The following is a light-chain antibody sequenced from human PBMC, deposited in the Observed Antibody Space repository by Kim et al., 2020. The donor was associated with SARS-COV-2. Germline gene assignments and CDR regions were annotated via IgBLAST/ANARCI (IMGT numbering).Light chain of an antibody. CDR1: KLGDKY. Sequence: VSPGQTASITCSGDKLGDKYVCWYQQKPGQSPVLVIYQDSKRPSGIPERFSGSNSGNTVTLTISGTQAMDEADYYCQAWDSSTVVFGGGTQLTVL. V-gene: IGLV3-1*01. CDR2: QDS. J-gene: IGLJ2*01. CDR3: QAWDSSTVV.